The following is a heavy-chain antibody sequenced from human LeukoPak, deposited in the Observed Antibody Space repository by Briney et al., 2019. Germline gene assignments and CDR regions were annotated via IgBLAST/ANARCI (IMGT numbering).Heavy chain of an antibody. CDR2: INPNSGGT. Sequence: ASVKVSCKASGYTFTGYYMHWVRRAPGQGVEGMGWINPNSGGTNYAQKFQGRVTMTRDTSISTAYMELSRLRSDDTAVYYCARISFSPEYYDQWVYFDYWGQGTLVTVSS. V-gene: IGHV1-2*02. CDR3: ARISFSPEYYDQWVYFDY. D-gene: IGHD1-26*01. CDR1: GYTFTGYY. J-gene: IGHJ4*02.